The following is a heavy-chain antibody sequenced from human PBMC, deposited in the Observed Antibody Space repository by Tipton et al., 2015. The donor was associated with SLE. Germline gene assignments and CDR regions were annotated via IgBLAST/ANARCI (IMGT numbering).Heavy chain of an antibody. CDR1: GVSISSGYYY. CDR2: IYTSGST. V-gene: IGHV4-61*02. J-gene: IGHJ4*02. Sequence: TLSLTCPVSGVSISSGYYYWSWIRQPAGEGLEWIGRIYTSGSTKYNPSLKSRVTISSDTSKNLVSLKLTSVGAADTAVYYCAGYYDLSSAYLTVWGQGTLVTVSS. D-gene: IGHD3-3*01. CDR3: AGYYDLSSAYLTV.